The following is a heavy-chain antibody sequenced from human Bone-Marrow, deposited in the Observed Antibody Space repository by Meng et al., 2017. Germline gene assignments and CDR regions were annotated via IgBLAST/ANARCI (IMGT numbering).Heavy chain of an antibody. J-gene: IGHJ5*02. Sequence: QLQIQESGPGLVKTSETLSLTCTVSGDSISSNTHDWGWIRQAPEKGLEWIGSINYSGSSTDYNPSLKSRVTISVDTSKNQFSLRLSSVTAADTAVYYCVVHRLGTMLDHWGQGTLVTVSS. V-gene: IGHV4-39*01. CDR1: GDSISSNTHD. D-gene: IGHD1-7*01. CDR3: VVHRLGTMLDH. CDR2: INYSGSST.